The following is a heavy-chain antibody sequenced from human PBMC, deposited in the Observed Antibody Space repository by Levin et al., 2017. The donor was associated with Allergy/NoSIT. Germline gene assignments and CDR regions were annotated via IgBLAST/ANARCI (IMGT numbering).Heavy chain of an antibody. Sequence: GGSLRLSCAASGFTFSSYGMHWVRQAPGKGLEWVAVISYDGSNKYYADSVKGRFTISRDNSKNTLYLQMNSLRAEDTAVYYCAKSEEFWPLLSGYWGQGTLVTVSS. CDR2: ISYDGSNK. V-gene: IGHV3-30*18. CDR3: AKSEEFWPLLSGY. CDR1: GFTFSSYG. J-gene: IGHJ4*02. D-gene: IGHD3-3*01.